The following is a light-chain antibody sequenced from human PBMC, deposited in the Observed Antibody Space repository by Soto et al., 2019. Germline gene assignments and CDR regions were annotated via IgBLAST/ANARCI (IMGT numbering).Light chain of an antibody. CDR1: QSVSSY. J-gene: IGKJ4*01. V-gene: IGKV3-11*01. CDR2: DAS. Sequence: EIVLTQSPATLSLSPGERATLSCRASQSVSSYLAWYQQKPGQAPRLLIYDASNRATGIPARFSGSGSGTDFTLTIRSLEPEDFAVYYCQQLSNLPSLTFGGGTKVEIK. CDR3: QQLSNLPSLT.